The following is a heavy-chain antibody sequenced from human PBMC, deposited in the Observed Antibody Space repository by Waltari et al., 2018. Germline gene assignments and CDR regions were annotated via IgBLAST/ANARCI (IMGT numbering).Heavy chain of an antibody. CDR3: ARSGFGSGIEGAWFDP. Sequence: QVQLHESGPGLVKPSETLSLTCTVSGASISTNYWSWLRQPAGKGLEWIGRIYSSGTTNYNPSLKSRVTMSVDRSKNQLSLKVQSVTAADTAVYYCARSGFGSGIEGAWFDPWGQGTQVTVSS. J-gene: IGHJ5*02. D-gene: IGHD3-10*01. CDR2: IYSSGTT. V-gene: IGHV4-4*07. CDR1: GASISTNY.